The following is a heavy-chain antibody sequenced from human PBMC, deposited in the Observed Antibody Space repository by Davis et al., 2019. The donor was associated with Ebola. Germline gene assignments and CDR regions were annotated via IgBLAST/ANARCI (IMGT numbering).Heavy chain of an antibody. V-gene: IGHV3-30*02. CDR3: VRDPRAGQKDAFDI. CDR2: IQSDGSNK. J-gene: IGHJ3*02. Sequence: GESLKISCAASGFTFSYSGMHWVRQAPGKGLEWVAFIQSDGSNKYYADSVKGRFTISRDSAKNSLYLQMNSLRDEDTAVYYCVRDPRAGQKDAFDIWGQGTMVIVSS. CDR1: GFTFSYSG.